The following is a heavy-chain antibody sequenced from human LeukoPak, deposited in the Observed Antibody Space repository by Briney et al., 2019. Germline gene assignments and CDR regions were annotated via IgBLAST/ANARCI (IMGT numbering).Heavy chain of an antibody. CDR2: IIPIFGTP. V-gene: IGHV1-69*13. J-gene: IGHJ4*02. CDR1: GGTFSNYA. D-gene: IGHD3-3*01. CDR3: ARPREVDFWSGYYTGTSTYFDY. Sequence: SVKVSCKASGGTFSNYALNWLRQAPGQGLEWMGGIIPIFGTPNYAQKFQGRVTITADEPTSTAYLELSNLRSDDTAVYYCARPREVDFWSGYYTGTSTYFDYWGQGTLVTVSS.